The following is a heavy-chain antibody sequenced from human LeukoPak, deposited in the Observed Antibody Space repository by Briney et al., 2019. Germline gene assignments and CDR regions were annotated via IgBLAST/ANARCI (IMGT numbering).Heavy chain of an antibody. CDR3: ARAPFEVAGTGSYYYYGMDV. V-gene: IGHV1-69*13. Sequence: ASVKLSCKPSGGTFSSYAISWVRQAPGQGLEWMGGIIPIFGTTNYAQKFQGRVTITADESTSTVYMELSSLRSEDTAVYYCARAPFEVAGTGSYYYYGMDVWGQGTTVTVSS. CDR2: IIPIFGTT. D-gene: IGHD6-19*01. CDR1: GGTFSSYA. J-gene: IGHJ6*02.